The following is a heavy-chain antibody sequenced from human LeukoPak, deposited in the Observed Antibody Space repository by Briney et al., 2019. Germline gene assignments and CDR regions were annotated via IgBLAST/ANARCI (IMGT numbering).Heavy chain of an antibody. J-gene: IGHJ4*02. V-gene: IGHV4-59*01. CDR2: IYYSGST. Sequence: SETLSLTCTVSGGSISSYYWSWIRQPPGKGLEWIGYIYYSGSTNYNPSLKSRVTISVDTSKNQFSLKLSSVTAADTAVYYCASSIGCSGGSCSLYFDYWGQGTLVTVSS. D-gene: IGHD2-15*01. CDR1: GGSISSYY. CDR3: ASSIGCSGGSCSLYFDY.